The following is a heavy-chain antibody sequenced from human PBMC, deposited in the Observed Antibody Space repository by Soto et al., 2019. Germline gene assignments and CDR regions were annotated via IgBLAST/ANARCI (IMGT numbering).Heavy chain of an antibody. D-gene: IGHD1-26*01. CDR3: ARDFPATTRAFDI. V-gene: IGHV4-30-4*01. J-gene: IGHJ3*02. Sequence: PSETLSLTCTVSGGSISSGDYYWTWIRQPPGKGLEWIGYIDFSGSTYYNPSLKSRLSISVDTSKNQFSLRLSSMTAADTAVYYCARDFPATTRAFDIWGQGTMVTV. CDR1: GGSISSGDYY. CDR2: IDFSGST.